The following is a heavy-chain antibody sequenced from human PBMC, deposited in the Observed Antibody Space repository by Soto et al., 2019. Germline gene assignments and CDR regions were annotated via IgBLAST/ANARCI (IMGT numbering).Heavy chain of an antibody. Sequence: GGSLRLSCAASGFTVSSNYMSWVRQAPGKGLEWVSVIYSGGSTYYADSVKGRFTISRHNSKNTLYLQMNSLRAEDTAVYYCARDSDCSSTSCYARDYYYMDVWGKGTTVTVSS. V-gene: IGHV3-53*04. J-gene: IGHJ6*03. CDR2: IYSGGST. D-gene: IGHD2-2*01. CDR1: GFTVSSNY. CDR3: ARDSDCSSTSCYARDYYYMDV.